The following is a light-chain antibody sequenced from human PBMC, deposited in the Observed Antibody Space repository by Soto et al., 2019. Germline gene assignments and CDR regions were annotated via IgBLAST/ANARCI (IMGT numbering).Light chain of an antibody. CDR1: QSVRSNY. CDR3: QQYRDLPQT. V-gene: IGKV3-20*01. CDR2: NSS. Sequence: EIVLTQSPGTLSLSPGERATLSCRASQSVRSNYLAWYQQKPGQAPMLLIYNSSTRATGIPDRFSGNGSGTDSTLTISRLEPEDFALYYCQQYRDLPQTFGQGTQVEIK. J-gene: IGKJ1*01.